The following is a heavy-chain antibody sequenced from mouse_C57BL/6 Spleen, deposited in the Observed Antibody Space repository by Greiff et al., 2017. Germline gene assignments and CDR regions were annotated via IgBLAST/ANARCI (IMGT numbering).Heavy chain of an antibody. CDR2: IYPRSGNT. V-gene: IGHV1-81*01. D-gene: IGHD1-1*01. CDR3: AEGTTVVATNAMDY. J-gene: IGHJ4*01. Sequence: VQLQQSGAELARPGASVKLSCKASGYTFTSYGISWVKQRTGQGLEWIGEIYPRSGNTYYNEKFKGKATLTADKSSSTAYMELRSLTSEDSAVYFCAEGTTVVATNAMDYWGQGTSVTVSS. CDR1: GYTFTSYG.